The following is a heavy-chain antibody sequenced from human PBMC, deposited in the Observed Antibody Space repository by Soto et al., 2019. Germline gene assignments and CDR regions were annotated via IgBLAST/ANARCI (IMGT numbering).Heavy chain of an antibody. CDR1: GYTFTSYG. CDR3: ALHSSSPPYYCYYYGMDV. V-gene: IGHV1-18*01. D-gene: IGHD6-13*01. CDR2: ISAYNGNT. J-gene: IGHJ6*02. Sequence: QVQLVQSGAEVKKPGASVKVSCKASGYTFTSYGISWVRQAPGQGLEWMGWISAYNGNTNYAQKLQGRVTMTTDTSTSTADLELRSRRSDDAAVYYCALHSSSPPYYCYYYGMDVWGQGTTVTVSS.